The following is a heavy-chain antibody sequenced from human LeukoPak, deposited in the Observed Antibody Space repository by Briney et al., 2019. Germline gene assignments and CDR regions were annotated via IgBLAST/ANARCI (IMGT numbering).Heavy chain of an antibody. J-gene: IGHJ4*02. Sequence: GGSLRLSCAASGFTFSSYGMHWVRQAPGKGLEWVAVIWYDGSNKYYADSVKGRFTISRDNSKNTLYLQMDSPRAEDAAVYYCAKAYSSGWSNAIDYWGQGTLVTVSS. D-gene: IGHD6-19*01. CDR2: IWYDGSNK. V-gene: IGHV3-33*06. CDR1: GFTFSSYG. CDR3: AKAYSSGWSNAIDY.